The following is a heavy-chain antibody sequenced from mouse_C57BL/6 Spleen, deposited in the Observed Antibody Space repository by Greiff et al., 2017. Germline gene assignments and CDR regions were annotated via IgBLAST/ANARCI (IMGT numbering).Heavy chain of an antibody. CDR2: ISSGGDYI. J-gene: IGHJ2*01. D-gene: IGHD1-1*01. V-gene: IGHV5-9-1*02. CDR3: TREDYGSSWEY. Sequence: EVKLVESGEGLVKPGGSLKLSCAASGFTFSSYAMSWVRQTPEKRLEWVAYISSGGDYIYYADTVKGRFTISRDNARNTLYLQMSSLKSEDTAMYYCTREDYGSSWEYWGQGTTLTVSS. CDR1: GFTFSSYA.